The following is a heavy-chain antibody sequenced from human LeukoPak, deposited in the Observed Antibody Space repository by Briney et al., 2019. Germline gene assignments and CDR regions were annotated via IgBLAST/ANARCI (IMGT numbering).Heavy chain of an antibody. CDR3: ARVATMVRGVIGLKNYYYYMDV. Sequence: GGSLRLSCAASGFTFSSYAMHWVRQAPGKGLEWVAVISYDGSNKYYADSVKGRFTISRDNSKNTLYLQMNSLRAEDTAVYYCARVATMVRGVIGLKNYYYYMDVWGKGTTVTVSS. CDR2: ISYDGSNK. V-gene: IGHV3-30-3*01. D-gene: IGHD3-10*01. CDR1: GFTFSSYA. J-gene: IGHJ6*03.